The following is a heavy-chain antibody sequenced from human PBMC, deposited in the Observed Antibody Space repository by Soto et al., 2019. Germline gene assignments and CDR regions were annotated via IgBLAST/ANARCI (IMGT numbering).Heavy chain of an antibody. V-gene: IGHV4-31*03. D-gene: IGHD4-17*01. CDR2: INYSGST. J-gene: IGHJ4*02. Sequence: QVQLQESGPGLVKPSQTLSLSCTVSGGSISSGGYYWTWIRQHPGKGLEWIGYINYSGSTYYNPSPKSGVTTAVDTPKTQFALRLPSVTAADTAVYHCAGGTVTPWVTLDSWGRGTLVTVSS. CDR3: AGGTVTPWVTLDS. CDR1: GGSISSGGYY.